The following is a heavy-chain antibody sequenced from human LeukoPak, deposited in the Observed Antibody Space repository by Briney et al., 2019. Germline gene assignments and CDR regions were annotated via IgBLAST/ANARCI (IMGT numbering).Heavy chain of an antibody. CDR2: ISAYNGNT. V-gene: IGHV1-18*01. Sequence: ASVKVSCKASGYTFTSYGISWVRQAPGQGLEWMGWISAYNGNTNYAQKFQGRVTITRNTSISTAYMELSSLRSEDTAVYYCARLGWESSGWYVDYWGQGTLVTVSS. CDR3: ARLGWESSGWYVDY. CDR1: GYTFTSYG. J-gene: IGHJ4*02. D-gene: IGHD6-19*01.